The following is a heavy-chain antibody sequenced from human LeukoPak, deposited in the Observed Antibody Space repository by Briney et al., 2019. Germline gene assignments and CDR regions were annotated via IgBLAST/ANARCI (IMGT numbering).Heavy chain of an antibody. V-gene: IGHV4-34*01. CDR2: INHSGST. CDR1: GGSFSGYY. J-gene: IGHJ4*02. D-gene: IGHD6-19*01. Sequence: SETLSLTCAVYGGSFSGYYWSWIRQPPGRGLEWIGEINHSGSTNYNPSLKSRVTISVDTSKNQFSLQLNSVTPEDTAVYYCARVSYSSGWSLDYWGQGTLVTVSS. CDR3: ARVSYSSGWSLDY.